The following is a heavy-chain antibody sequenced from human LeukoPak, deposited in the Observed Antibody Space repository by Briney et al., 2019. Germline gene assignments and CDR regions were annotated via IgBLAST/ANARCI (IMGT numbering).Heavy chain of an antibody. CDR2: ITNSGNSK. J-gene: IGHJ4*02. D-gene: IGHD6-13*01. CDR3: AKDPHPYSSSWYFDY. Sequence: PGGSLRLSCAASEFTFSSYSMNWVRQAPGKGLEWVSYITNSGNSKGYADSVKGRFTISRDNSKNTLYLQMNSLRAEDTAVYYCAKDPHPYSSSWYFDYWGQGTLVTVSS. V-gene: IGHV3-48*01. CDR1: EFTFSSYS.